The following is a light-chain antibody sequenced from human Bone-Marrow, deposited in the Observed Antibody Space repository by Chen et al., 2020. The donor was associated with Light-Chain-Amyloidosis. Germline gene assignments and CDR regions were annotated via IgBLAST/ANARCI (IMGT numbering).Light chain of an antibody. J-gene: IGLJ3*02. CDR3: AVWDDSLNGWV. Sequence: QSVLTQPPSASATPGQGVTLSCSGRNSTNGGNVVNWYQQFPGAAPKLLIYSNHNRPSGVPDRFAGSKSGTSASLAIIGLRSADEADYHCAVWDDSLNGWVFGGGTKVTVL. V-gene: IGLV1-44*01. CDR2: SNH. CDR1: NSTNGGNV.